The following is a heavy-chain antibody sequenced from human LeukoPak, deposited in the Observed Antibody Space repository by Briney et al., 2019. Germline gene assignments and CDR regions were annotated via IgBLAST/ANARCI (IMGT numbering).Heavy chain of an antibody. D-gene: IGHD2-21*01. J-gene: IGHJ4*02. CDR2: IYPGDSDT. Sequence: SGESLKISCKGSGYSFTSYWIGWVRQMPGKGLEWMGIIYPGDSDTRYSPSFQGQVTISADKSINTAYLQWSSLKASDTAMYYCARRDAAYCGGDCYWGSDYWGQGTLVTVSS. V-gene: IGHV5-51*01. CDR3: ARRDAAYCGGDCYWGSDY. CDR1: GYSFTSYW.